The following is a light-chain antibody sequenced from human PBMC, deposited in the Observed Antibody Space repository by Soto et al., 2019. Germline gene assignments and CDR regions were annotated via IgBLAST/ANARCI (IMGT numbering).Light chain of an antibody. J-gene: IGLJ1*01. CDR2: GDN. V-gene: IGLV1-40*01. CDR3: QSYDSSLTTFV. Sequence: QSVLTQPPSVSGAPGQSGAISCTVSSSNIGAEYDVHWYQQLPGTAPKRLIYGDNNRPSGVPNRFSGSKSGTSASLAITGLQPEDEADYYCQSYDSSLTTFVFGTGTKVTVL. CDR1: SSNIGAEYD.